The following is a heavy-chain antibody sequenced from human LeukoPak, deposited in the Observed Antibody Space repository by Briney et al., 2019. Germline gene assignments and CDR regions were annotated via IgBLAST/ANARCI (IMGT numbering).Heavy chain of an antibody. D-gene: IGHD1/OR15-1a*01. V-gene: IGHV3-7*01. CDR3: AREGGTNWFDP. CDR2: IKQDGSEK. CDR1: GFTFSSYW. Sequence: PGGSLRLSCAASGFTFSSYWMSWVRQAPGKGLEWVANIKQDGSEKYYVDSVKGRFTISRDNAKDSLYLQMNSLRAEDTAVYYCAREGGTNWFDPWGQGTLVTVSS. J-gene: IGHJ5*02.